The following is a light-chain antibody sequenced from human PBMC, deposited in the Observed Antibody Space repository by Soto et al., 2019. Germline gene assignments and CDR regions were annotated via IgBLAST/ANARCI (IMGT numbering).Light chain of an antibody. V-gene: IGKV1-39*01. Sequence: DIQMTQSPSSLSASVGDRVTITCRTSQSITIYVNWYQHKPGKAPNLLIHTASSLQSGVPSRFSGSGSGTDFSLTINSLQPEDFATYYCQQSYRSPCTFGQGTKVEIK. CDR3: QQSYRSPCT. CDR1: QSITIY. J-gene: IGKJ1*01. CDR2: TAS.